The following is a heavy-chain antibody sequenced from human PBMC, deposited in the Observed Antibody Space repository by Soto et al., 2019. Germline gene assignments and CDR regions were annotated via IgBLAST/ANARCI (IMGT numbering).Heavy chain of an antibody. CDR2: IIPIFGTA. CDR3: AREIVAVAGNVFGY. Sequence: ASVKVSCKASGGTFSSYAISWARQAPGQGLEWMGGIIPIFGTANYAQKFQGRVTITADESTSTAYMELSSLRSEDTAVYYCAREIVAVAGNVFGYWGQGTLVTVSS. V-gene: IGHV1-69*13. J-gene: IGHJ4*02. CDR1: GGTFSSYA. D-gene: IGHD6-19*01.